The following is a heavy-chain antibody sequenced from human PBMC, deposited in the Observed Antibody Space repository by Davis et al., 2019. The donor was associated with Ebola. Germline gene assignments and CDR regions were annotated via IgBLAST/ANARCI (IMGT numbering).Heavy chain of an antibody. CDR1: GFTFSDYY. J-gene: IGHJ4*02. CDR2: INHSGDSI. Sequence: PGGSLRLSCAASGFTFSDYYMSWVRQAPGKGLEWISCINHSGDSIFYADFVRGRFTMSRDNAKNFLYLQLSSLRADDTAMYYCARNSAPPDYWGQGALVTVSS. CDR3: ARNSAPPDY. V-gene: IGHV3-11*01. D-gene: IGHD6-6*01.